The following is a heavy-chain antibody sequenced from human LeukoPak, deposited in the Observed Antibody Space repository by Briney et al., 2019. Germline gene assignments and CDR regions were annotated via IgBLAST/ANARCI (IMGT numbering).Heavy chain of an antibody. V-gene: IGHV3-7*03. CDR1: GFTFSSYW. D-gene: IGHD1-26*01. Sequence: GGSLRLSCAASGFTFSSYWMSWVRQAPGKGLEWVANINKDGGEKYYVDSVKGRFTISRDNTKNSLYLQMNSLRADDTAVYYCVKDSPPRYSGSPPAYWGQGTLVTVSS. CDR3: VKDSPPRYSGSPPAY. J-gene: IGHJ4*02. CDR2: INKDGGEK.